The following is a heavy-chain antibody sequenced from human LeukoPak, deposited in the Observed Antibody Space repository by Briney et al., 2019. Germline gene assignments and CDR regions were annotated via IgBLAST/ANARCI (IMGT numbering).Heavy chain of an antibody. CDR1: GFTLSSYW. J-gene: IGHJ4*02. V-gene: IGHV3-15*01. CDR2: IKSKTDGGTT. D-gene: IGHD3-10*01. CDR3: TTVLLWFGEPEYYFDY. Sequence: GGSLRLSCAASGFTLSSYWMSWVRQAPGKGLEWVGRIKSKTDGGTTDYAAPVKGRFTISRDDSKNTLYLQMNSLKTEDTAVYYCTTVLLWFGEPEYYFDYWGQGTLVTVSS.